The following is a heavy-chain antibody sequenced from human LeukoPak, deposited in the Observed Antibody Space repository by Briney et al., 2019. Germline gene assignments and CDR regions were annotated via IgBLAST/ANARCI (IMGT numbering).Heavy chain of an antibody. V-gene: IGHV1-24*01. CDR1: GYTFTSYV. CDR3: ATSYSGSYHNWFDP. CDR2: FDPEDGET. D-gene: IGHD1-26*01. J-gene: IGHJ5*02. Sequence: ASVKVSCKASGYTFTSYVIHWVRQAPGQRLEWMGGFDPEDGETIYAQKFQGRVTMTEDTSTDTAYMELSSLRSEDTAVYYCATSYSGSYHNWFDPWGQGTLVTVSS.